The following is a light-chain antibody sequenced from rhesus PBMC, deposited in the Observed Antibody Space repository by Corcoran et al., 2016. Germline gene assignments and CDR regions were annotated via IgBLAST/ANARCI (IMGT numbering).Light chain of an antibody. CDR2: EVS. Sequence: QAALTQPPSVSGSPGQSVTISCTGTSNDVGGYDYVSWYQQHPGTAPKLMIYEVSKRPSGVSDRFSGSKSGNTASLTIAGLQAEDEADDYCSSYAGSNTYIFGAGTRLTVL. V-gene: IGLV2-23*01. CDR3: SSYAGSNTYI. J-gene: IGLJ1*01. CDR1: SNDVGGYDY.